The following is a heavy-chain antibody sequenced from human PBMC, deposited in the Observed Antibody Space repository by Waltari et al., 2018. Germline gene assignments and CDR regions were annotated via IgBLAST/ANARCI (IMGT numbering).Heavy chain of an antibody. Sequence: VQLVESGGGLVQPGGSLKLSCAASGFTFSGSAMHWVRQASGKGREWVGRIRSKAHNYATAYAASVKGRFTISRDDSKNTAYLQMNSLKTEDTAVYYCTRQEPWSFDPWGQGTLVTVSS. CDR1: GFTFSGSA. V-gene: IGHV3-73*01. J-gene: IGHJ5*02. CDR3: TRQEPWSFDP. CDR2: IRSKAHNYAT. D-gene: IGHD3-3*01.